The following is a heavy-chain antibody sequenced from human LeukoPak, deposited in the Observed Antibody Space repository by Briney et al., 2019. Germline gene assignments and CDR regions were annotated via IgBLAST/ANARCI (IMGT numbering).Heavy chain of an antibody. Sequence: ASVKVPCKASGYTFTSYGISWVRQAPGQGLEWMGWISAYNGNTNYAQKLQGRVTMTTDTSTSTAYMGLRSLRSDDTAVYYCASVAYYYDSSGYYRPTPSFDYWGQGTLVTVSS. J-gene: IGHJ4*02. CDR1: GYTFTSYG. CDR2: ISAYNGNT. D-gene: IGHD3-22*01. CDR3: ASVAYYYDSSGYYRPTPSFDY. V-gene: IGHV1-18*01.